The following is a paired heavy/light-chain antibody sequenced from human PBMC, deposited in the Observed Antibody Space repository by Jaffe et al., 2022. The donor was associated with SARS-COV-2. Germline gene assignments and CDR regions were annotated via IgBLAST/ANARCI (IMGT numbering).Heavy chain of an antibody. Sequence: EVQLVESGGGLVKPGGSLRLSCAASGFTFSNYSMNWVRQAPGKGLEWVSSISTSSGYIYYADSVKGRFTISRDNAKNSLFLQMNSLRAEDTAVYYCTRDRSYGSGINYYYYYYMDVWGKGTTVTVSS. CDR3: TRDRSYGSGINYYYYYYMDV. CDR2: ISTSSGYI. V-gene: IGHV3-21*01. CDR1: GFTFSNYS. J-gene: IGHJ6*03. D-gene: IGHD3-10*01.
Light chain of an antibody. CDR2: AAS. CDR1: QGISNY. Sequence: DIQMTQSPSSLSASVGDRVIITCRASQGISNYLAWYQQKPGKVPKLLISAASTLQSGVPSRFSGSGSGTDFTLTISSLQPEDVATYYCQKYNIAPFTFGPGTKVDIK. CDR3: QKYNIAPFT. J-gene: IGKJ3*01. V-gene: IGKV1-27*01.